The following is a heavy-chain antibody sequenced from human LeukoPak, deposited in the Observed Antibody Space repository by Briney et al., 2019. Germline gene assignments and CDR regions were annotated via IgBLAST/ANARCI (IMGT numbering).Heavy chain of an antibody. Sequence: SETLSLTCAVYGGSFSGYYWSWIRQPPGKGLEWIGEINHSGSTNYNPSLKSRVTVSVDTSKSQFSLKLSSVTAADTAVYYCARRVGRYFGERAYYYNYMDVWGKGTTVTISS. CDR2: INHSGST. V-gene: IGHV4-34*01. J-gene: IGHJ6*03. D-gene: IGHD3-10*01. CDR1: GGSFSGYY. CDR3: ARRVGRYFGERAYYYNYMDV.